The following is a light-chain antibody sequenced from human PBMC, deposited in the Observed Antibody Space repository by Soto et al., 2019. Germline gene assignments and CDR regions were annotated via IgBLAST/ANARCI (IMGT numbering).Light chain of an antibody. CDR2: GAS. CDR1: QSVSSSY. V-gene: IGKV3-20*01. CDR3: QNFDSAPQT. Sequence: VLTQSPSTLSLSPGERATLSCRASQSVSSSYLAWYQQKPGQAPRLLIYGASSRATGIPDRFSGSGSGTDFTLTISILEPEDVATYYCQNFDSAPQTFGQGTRVDIK. J-gene: IGKJ1*01.